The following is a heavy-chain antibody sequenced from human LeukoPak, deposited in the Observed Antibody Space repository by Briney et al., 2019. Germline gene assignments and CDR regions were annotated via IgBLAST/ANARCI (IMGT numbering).Heavy chain of an antibody. CDR3: AKDLGIRFLEWLPDY. CDR2: ISINGDST. D-gene: IGHD3-3*01. Sequence: GGSLRLSCAASGFTFSSFAMHWVRQAPGKGLQYVSAISINGDSTYYANSVKGRFTISRDNSKNTLYLQMNSLRAEDTAVYYCAKDLGIRFLEWLPDYWGQGTLVTISS. J-gene: IGHJ4*02. V-gene: IGHV3-64*01. CDR1: GFTFSSFA.